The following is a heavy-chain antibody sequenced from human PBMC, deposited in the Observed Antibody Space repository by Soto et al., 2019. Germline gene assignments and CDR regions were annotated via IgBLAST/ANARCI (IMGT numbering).Heavy chain of an antibody. CDR1: GGSISRYY. J-gene: IGHJ5*02. Sequence: TSETRSLTCGVCGGSISRYYRNWIRQPPGKGLEWIGYIYYSGSTNYNPSLKSRVTISVDTSKNQFSLKLSSVTAADTAVYYCARRKSLNWFDPWGQGTLVT. CDR3: ARRKSLNWFDP. CDR2: IYYSGST. V-gene: IGHV4-59*08.